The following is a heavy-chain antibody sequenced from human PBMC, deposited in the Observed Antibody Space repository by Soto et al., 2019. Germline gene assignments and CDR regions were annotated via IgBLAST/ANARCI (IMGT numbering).Heavy chain of an antibody. V-gene: IGHV3-23*01. D-gene: IGHD1-26*01. Sequence: EVQLLESGGGLVQPGGSLRLSCAASGFTFSSYAMSWVRQAPGKGLEWVSSISGSGGNAYYADSVKGRFSISRDNSKNTLRRQMNSPRADDMAVYYCAKDGASGSYPPYYYFGMDVWGQGTTVTVSS. J-gene: IGHJ6*02. CDR1: GFTFSSYA. CDR3: AKDGASGSYPPYYYFGMDV. CDR2: ISGSGGNA.